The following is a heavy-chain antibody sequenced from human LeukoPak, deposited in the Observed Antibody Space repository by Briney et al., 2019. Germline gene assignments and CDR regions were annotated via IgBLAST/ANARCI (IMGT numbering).Heavy chain of an antibody. CDR1: GGSIGSYY. CDR2: IHYSAYT. D-gene: IGHD6-13*01. V-gene: IGHV4-59*08. J-gene: IGHJ4*02. Sequence: PSETLSLTCTVSGGSIGSYYWSWIRQPPGKGLEWIAFIHYSAYTNYNPSLKSRVTMSVDTSRSQFSLRLSSVTAADTAVYYCARHAGSDSISWYYFDSWGQGTLVTVSS. CDR3: ARHAGSDSISWYYFDS.